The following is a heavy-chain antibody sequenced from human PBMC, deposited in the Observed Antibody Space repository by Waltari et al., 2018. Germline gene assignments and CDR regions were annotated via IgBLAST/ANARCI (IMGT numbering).Heavy chain of an antibody. CDR2: INPSRGGT. D-gene: IGHD1-26*01. Sequence: QVQLAQSGAEVKKPGASVKVPCKASGYPFRASYIHWVRQAPGQGFEWMGWINPSRGGTNYGQKFQGRVTMTRDTSVSTAYLEVNSLRSDDTAIYYCARASYSGSYYDYWGHGTLVTVSS. CDR1: GYPFRASY. V-gene: IGHV1-2*02. J-gene: IGHJ4*01. CDR3: ARASYSGSYYDY.